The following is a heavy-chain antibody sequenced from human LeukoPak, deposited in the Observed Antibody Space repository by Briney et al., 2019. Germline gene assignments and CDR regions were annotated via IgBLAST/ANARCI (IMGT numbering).Heavy chain of an antibody. CDR3: ARASRSYYVINWFDP. CDR1: GGSISSYY. V-gene: IGHV4-59*01. CDR2: IYYSGST. Sequence: SETLSLTCTVSGGSISSYYWSWIRQPPGKGLEWIGYIYYSGSTNYNPSLKSRVTISVDTSKNQFSLKLSSVTAADTAVYYCARASRSYYVINWFDPWGQGTLVTVSS. J-gene: IGHJ5*02. D-gene: IGHD1-26*01.